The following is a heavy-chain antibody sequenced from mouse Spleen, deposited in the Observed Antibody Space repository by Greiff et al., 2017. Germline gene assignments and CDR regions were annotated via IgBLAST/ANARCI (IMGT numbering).Heavy chain of an antibody. CDR2: ISSGSSTT. V-gene: IGHV5-17*01. J-gene: IGHJ2*01. CDR3: ARPVYYGSSYLDY. Sequence: EVQLQESGGGLVKPGGSLKLSCAASGFTFSDYGMHWVRQGPEKGLEWVAYISSGSSTTYYADTVKGRVTISRDNAKNTLFLQMTSLRSEDTASYYCARPVYYGSSYLDYWGQGTTLTVSS. D-gene: IGHD1-1*01. CDR1: GFTFSDYG.